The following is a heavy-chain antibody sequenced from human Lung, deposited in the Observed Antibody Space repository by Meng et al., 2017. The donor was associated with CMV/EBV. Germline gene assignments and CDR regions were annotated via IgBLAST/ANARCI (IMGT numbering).Heavy chain of an antibody. CDR2: ISFDGGTR. Sequence: GGSXRLXFASSGFTFSRYAFHWVRQAPGKGLEWVAVISFDGGTRYYADSVKGRFTISRDSSRNSLYLQLNSLRPEDTAVYYCAREYGSSSAFDDWGQGSLVTVSS. CDR3: AREYGSSSAFDD. CDR1: GFTFSRYA. D-gene: IGHD6-6*01. J-gene: IGHJ4*02. V-gene: IGHV3-30*14.